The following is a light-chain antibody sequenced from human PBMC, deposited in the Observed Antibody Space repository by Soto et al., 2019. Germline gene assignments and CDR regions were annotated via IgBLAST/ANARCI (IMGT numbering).Light chain of an antibody. CDR3: LQYDDWPPWT. J-gene: IGKJ1*01. CDR2: GAS. V-gene: IGKV3-15*01. Sequence: EIVMTQSPATLSVSPGERATLSCGASQSVGSKLAWYQQKPGQAPRFLIYGASSRAAGIPARFSGSGSGTEFTLTISSLQSEDFAVYYCLQYDDWPPWTFGQGTKVEIK. CDR1: QSVGSK.